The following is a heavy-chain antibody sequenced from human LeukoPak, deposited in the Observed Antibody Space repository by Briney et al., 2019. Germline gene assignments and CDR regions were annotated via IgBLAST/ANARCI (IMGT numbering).Heavy chain of an antibody. Sequence: GGSLRLSCAASGFTFSSYAMSWVREAPGKGLEWVSAISGGGGNTYYADSVKGLFTISRDNSKNTLYLQMNSLRAEDTAVYYCAKLSTSWPWYFDLWGRGTLVTVSS. CDR3: AKLSTSWPWYFDL. CDR2: ISGGGGNT. J-gene: IGHJ2*01. D-gene: IGHD2-2*01. CDR1: GFTFSSYA. V-gene: IGHV3-23*01.